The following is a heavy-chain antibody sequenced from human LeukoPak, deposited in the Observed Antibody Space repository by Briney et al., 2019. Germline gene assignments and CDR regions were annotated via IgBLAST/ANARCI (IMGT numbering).Heavy chain of an antibody. Sequence: PGGSVRLSCAASGFTFSSYAMHWVRQAPGKGLEWVAVISYDGSNKYYADSVKGRFTISRDNSKNTLYLQMNSLRAEDTAVYYCARERGKTKVAAAGSSDAFDIWGQGTMVTVSS. J-gene: IGHJ3*02. V-gene: IGHV3-30-3*01. D-gene: IGHD6-13*01. CDR1: GFTFSSYA. CDR2: ISYDGSNK. CDR3: ARERGKTKVAAAGSSDAFDI.